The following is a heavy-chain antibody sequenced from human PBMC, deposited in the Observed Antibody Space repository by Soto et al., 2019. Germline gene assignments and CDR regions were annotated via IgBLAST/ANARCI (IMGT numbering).Heavy chain of an antibody. D-gene: IGHD3-10*01. Sequence: PSQTLSLTCAISGDSVSSNSAAWNWIRQSPSRGLEWLGRTYYRSKWYNDYAVSVKSRITINPDTSKNQFSLQLNSVTPEDTAVYYCARAAAAYGSGSYYNGADWFEPWGQGTLVTVAS. CDR3: ARAAAAYGSGSYYNGADWFEP. J-gene: IGHJ5*02. V-gene: IGHV6-1*01. CDR1: GDSVSSNSAA. CDR2: TYYRSKWYN.